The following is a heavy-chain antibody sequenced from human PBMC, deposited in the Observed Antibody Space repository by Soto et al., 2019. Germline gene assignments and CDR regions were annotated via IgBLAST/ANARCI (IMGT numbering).Heavy chain of an antibody. D-gene: IGHD3-10*01. CDR1: GFTVSSYY. CDR2: IYSGGSGTT. V-gene: IGHV3-66*01. CDR3: ARDGSSRPTEY. Sequence: EVQLVESGGGLVQPGGSLRLSCAASGFTVSSYYMSWVRQAPGKGLEWVSVIYSGGSGTTYYAGSVKGRFTISRDISKNTVYLQMNSLRAEDTAVYYCARDGSSRPTEYWGQGTLDTVSS. J-gene: IGHJ4*02.